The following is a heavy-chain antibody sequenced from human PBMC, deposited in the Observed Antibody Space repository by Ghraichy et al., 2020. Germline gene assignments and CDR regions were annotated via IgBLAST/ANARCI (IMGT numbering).Heavy chain of an antibody. D-gene: IGHD2-2*02. J-gene: IGHJ6*02. CDR1: GYTFSNYG. CDR3: ARWGGNIVVVPASIRNGMDV. CDR2: IGAYNGNT. Sequence: ASVKVSCKASGYTFSNYGISCVRQAPGQGLEWMGWIGAYNGNTNYTQKIQGRVTMTTDTSTSTAYMELRSLRSDDTAVYYCARWGGNIVVVPASIRNGMDVWGQGTTVTVSS. V-gene: IGHV1-18*01.